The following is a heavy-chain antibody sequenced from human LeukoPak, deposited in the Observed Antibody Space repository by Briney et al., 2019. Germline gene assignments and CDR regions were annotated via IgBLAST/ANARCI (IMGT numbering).Heavy chain of an antibody. CDR2: IYHSGIT. V-gene: IGHV4-59*12. CDR1: GGSISSYY. CDR3: ARERFGSYSSSWYVRPARGVDY. Sequence: SETLSLTCTVSGGSISSYYWGWIRQPPGKGLEWIGNIYHSGITYYNHFNSSLKSRVTISVDTSKNQFSLKLSSVTAADTAVYYCARERFGSYSSSWYVRPARGVDYWGQGTLVTVSS. D-gene: IGHD6-13*01. J-gene: IGHJ4*02.